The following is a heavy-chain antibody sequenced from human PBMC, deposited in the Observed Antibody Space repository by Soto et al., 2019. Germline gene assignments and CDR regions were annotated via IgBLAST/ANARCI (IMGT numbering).Heavy chain of an antibody. Sequence: PSETLSLTCTVSGGSISSGDYYWSWIRQPPGKGLEWIGYIYYSGSTYYNPSLKSRVTISVDTSKNQFSLKLSSVTAADTAVYYCARDPMVVAATTTSGMDVWGQGTTVTVSS. CDR1: GGSISSGDYY. J-gene: IGHJ6*02. D-gene: IGHD2-15*01. V-gene: IGHV4-30-4*01. CDR3: ARDPMVVAATTTSGMDV. CDR2: IYYSGST.